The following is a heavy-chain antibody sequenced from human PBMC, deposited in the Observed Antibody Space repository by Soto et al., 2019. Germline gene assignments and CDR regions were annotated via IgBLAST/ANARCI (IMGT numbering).Heavy chain of an antibody. V-gene: IGHV5-10-1*01. CDR3: ARLFLYCSGGSCYPGYYGMDV. CDR2: IDPSDSYT. D-gene: IGHD2-15*01. CDR1: GYSFTSYW. J-gene: IGHJ6*02. Sequence: PGESLKISCKGSGYSFTSYWITWVRQMPGKGLEWMGRIDPSDSYTNYSPYFQGHVTNSADKSISTAYLQWSSLKASDTAMYYFARLFLYCSGGSCYPGYYGMDVWGQGTTVTVSS.